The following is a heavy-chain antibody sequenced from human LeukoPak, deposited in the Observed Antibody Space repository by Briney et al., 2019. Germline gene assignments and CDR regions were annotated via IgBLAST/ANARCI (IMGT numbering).Heavy chain of an antibody. CDR3: ARGGLKGATPD. D-gene: IGHD1-26*01. V-gene: IGHV4-59*08. CDR2: IYYSGST. CDR1: GGSISSYY. Sequence: XGTLSLTCTVSGGSISSYYWSWIRQPPGKGLEWIGYIYYSGSTNYNPSLKSRVTISVDTSKNQFSLKLSSVTAADTAVYYCARGGLKGATPDWGQGTLVTVSS. J-gene: IGHJ4*02.